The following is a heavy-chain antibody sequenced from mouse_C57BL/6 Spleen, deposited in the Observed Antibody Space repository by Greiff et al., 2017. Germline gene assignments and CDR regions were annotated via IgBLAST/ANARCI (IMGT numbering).Heavy chain of an antibody. J-gene: IGHJ2*01. CDR3: ARSGLPQYYFDY. CDR1: GYTFTDYY. CDR2: INPNDGGT. D-gene: IGHD2-2*01. Sequence: VQLQQSGPELVKPGASVKISCKASGYTFTDYYMNWVKQSHGKGLEWIGDINPNDGGTSYNQKFKGKATLTVDKSSSTAYMELRSLTSEDSAVYYCARSGLPQYYFDYWGQGTTLTVSS. V-gene: IGHV1-26*01.